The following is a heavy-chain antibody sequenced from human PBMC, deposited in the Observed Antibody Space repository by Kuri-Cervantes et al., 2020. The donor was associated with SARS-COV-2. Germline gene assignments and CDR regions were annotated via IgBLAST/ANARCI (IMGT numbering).Heavy chain of an antibody. J-gene: IGHJ6*03. CDR3: ARFSRQGVRATTKVNYYYYYMDV. D-gene: IGHD1-26*01. CDR1: GGTFSSYS. V-gene: IGHV1-69*06. Sequence: GGSLRLSFKASGGTFSSYSVTWVRQAPGQGLEWMGRIIPLFGTKIYAQKFRGRVTITADKSTNTAYIELSSLRSEDTAVYYWARFSRQGVRATTKVNYYYYYMDVWGKGTTVTVSS. CDR2: IIPLFGTK.